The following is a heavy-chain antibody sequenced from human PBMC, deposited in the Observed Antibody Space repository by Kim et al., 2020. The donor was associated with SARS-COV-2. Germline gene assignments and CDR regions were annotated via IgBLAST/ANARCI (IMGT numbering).Heavy chain of an antibody. Sequence: SETLSLTCTVSGGSISSYYWSWIRQPPGKGLEWIGYIYYSGSTNYNPSLKSRVTISVDTSKNQFSLKLSSVTAADTAVYYCARGFGGDLWFGELLYPGSNYGMDVWGQGTTVTVSS. CDR1: GGSISSYY. V-gene: IGHV4-59*01. CDR2: IYYSGST. CDR3: ARGFGGDLWFGELLYPGSNYGMDV. J-gene: IGHJ6*02. D-gene: IGHD3-10*01.